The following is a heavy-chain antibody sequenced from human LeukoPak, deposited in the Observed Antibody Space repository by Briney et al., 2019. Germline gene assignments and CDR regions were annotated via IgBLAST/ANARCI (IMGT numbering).Heavy chain of an antibody. CDR2: LSGSGGST. J-gene: IGHJ4*02. Sequence: GSLRLSCAVSGITLSNYGMTWVRQAPGKGLEWVADLSGSGGSTSYADSVKGRFTISRDNAKNTLYLQMNSLRAEDTAVYFCSKRGVVIRDILVGFHKEAYYFDSWGQGVLVTVSS. V-gene: IGHV3-23*01. CDR3: SKRGVVIRDILVGFHKEAYYFDS. D-gene: IGHD2-15*01. CDR1: GITLSNYG.